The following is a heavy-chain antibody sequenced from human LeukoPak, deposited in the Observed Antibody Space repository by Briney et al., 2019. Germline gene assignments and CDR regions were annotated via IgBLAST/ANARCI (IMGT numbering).Heavy chain of an antibody. CDR2: IYYSGST. D-gene: IGHD3-3*02. J-gene: IGHJ4*02. CDR1: GGSISSYY. Sequence: SETLSLTCTVSGGSISSYYWSWIRQPPGKGLEWIGYIYYSGSTNYNPSLKSRVTISVDASKNQFSLKLSSVTAADTAVYYCARQLANFDYWGQGTLVTVSS. CDR3: ARQLANFDY. V-gene: IGHV4-59*01.